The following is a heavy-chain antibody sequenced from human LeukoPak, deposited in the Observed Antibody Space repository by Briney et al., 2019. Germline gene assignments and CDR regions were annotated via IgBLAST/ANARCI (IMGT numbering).Heavy chain of an antibody. CDR2: IKQDGSEK. D-gene: IGHD3-22*01. J-gene: IGHJ4*02. V-gene: IGHV3-7*01. Sequence: PGGSLRLSCAASGFTFSSYWMGWVRQAPGKGLEWVANIKQDGSEKYYVDSVKDRFTISRDNAKNSLYLQMNSLRAEDTAVYYCASPNNMIVVVITGYWGQGTLVTVSS. CDR3: ASPNNMIVVVITGY. CDR1: GFTFSSYW.